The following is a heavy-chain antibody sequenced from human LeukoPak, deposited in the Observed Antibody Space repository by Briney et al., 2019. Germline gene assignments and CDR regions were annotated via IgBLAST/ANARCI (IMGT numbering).Heavy chain of an antibody. J-gene: IGHJ4*02. CDR2: IYTSGST. D-gene: IGHD3-22*01. CDR1: AYSISSGYY. Sequence: SETLSLTCAVSAYSISSGYYWSWIRQPAGKGLEWIGRIYTSGSTNYNPSLKSRVTMSVDTSKNQFSLKLSSVTAADTAVYYCARDSSSGYYGFDYWGQGTLVTVSS. CDR3: ARDSSSGYYGFDY. V-gene: IGHV4-4*07.